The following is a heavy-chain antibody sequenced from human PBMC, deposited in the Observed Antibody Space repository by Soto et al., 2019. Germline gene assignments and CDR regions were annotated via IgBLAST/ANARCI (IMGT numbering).Heavy chain of an antibody. V-gene: IGHV1-69*01. J-gene: IGHJ4*02. CDR1: RGTFSSYA. CDR2: ILPLFGTP. Sequence: QVQLVQSGAEVKKPGSSVKVSCRATRGTFSSYAFYWVRQAPGQGLEWMGGILPLFGTPNYAQQFQGRITITADESTSTAYMELSSLTSEDTAVYYCATTPNSSSLLDYWGQGTLVSVSS. CDR3: ATTPNSSSLLDY. D-gene: IGHD6-6*01.